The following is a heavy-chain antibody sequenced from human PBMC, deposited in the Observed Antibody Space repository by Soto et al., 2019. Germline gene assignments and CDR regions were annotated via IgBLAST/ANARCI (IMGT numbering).Heavy chain of an antibody. CDR2: ISGSGGTA. CDR1: GFTFSSYA. Sequence: EVQLLESGGGSVQPGGSLRLSCAASGFTFSSYAMHCVRRPPGKGLEWVSSISGSGGTAYYADSVKGRFSISRDSLVNTLYLQMNSMRAEDTAVYYCAKGRGKNWNFDYWGQGTLVTVSP. CDR3: AKGRGKNWNFDY. D-gene: IGHD1-1*01. V-gene: IGHV3-23*01. J-gene: IGHJ4*02.